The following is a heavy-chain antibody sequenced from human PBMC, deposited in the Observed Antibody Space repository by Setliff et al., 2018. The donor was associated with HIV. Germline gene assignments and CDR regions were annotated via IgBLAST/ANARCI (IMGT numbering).Heavy chain of an antibody. Sequence: GGSLRLSCASSGFIFGDYWMTWVRQAPGKGLEWVASIKQDGITKYYTDSVRGRFTISRDNSKNTLYLQMNSLRAEDTAVYYCARDVGFPLYYFDYWGQGTLVTVSS. CDR3: ARDVGFPLYYFDY. V-gene: IGHV3-7*01. CDR2: IKQDGITK. CDR1: GFIFGDYW. J-gene: IGHJ4*02. D-gene: IGHD1-26*01.